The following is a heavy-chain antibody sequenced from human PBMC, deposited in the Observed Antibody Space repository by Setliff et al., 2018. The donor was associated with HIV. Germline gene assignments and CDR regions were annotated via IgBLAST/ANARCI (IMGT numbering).Heavy chain of an antibody. CDR2: INQDGSEK. CDR3: ATFADGPDS. Sequence: LRLSCAASGFTFSNYWTNWVRQAPGKGLEWVAHINQDGSEKNHVDSAKGRFTISRDNARNLVYLQMNRLKTDDTAFYYCATFADGPDSWGQGTLVTVSS. V-gene: IGHV3-7*01. CDR1: GFTFSNYW. J-gene: IGHJ4*02. D-gene: IGHD3-3*01.